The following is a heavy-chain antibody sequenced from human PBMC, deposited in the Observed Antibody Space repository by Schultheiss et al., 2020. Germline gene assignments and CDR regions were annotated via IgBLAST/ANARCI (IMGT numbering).Heavy chain of an antibody. V-gene: IGHV2-5*02. Sequence: SGPTLVKPTQTLTLTCTFSGFSLSTSGVGVGWIRQPPGKALEWLALIYWDDDKRYSPSLKTRLTISKDTSKNQVVLTLTNMDPVDTATYYCARILGYCSGGSCPNWFDPWGQGTLVTVSS. D-gene: IGHD2-15*01. CDR1: GFSLSTSGVG. J-gene: IGHJ5*02. CDR2: IYWDDDK. CDR3: ARILGYCSGGSCPNWFDP.